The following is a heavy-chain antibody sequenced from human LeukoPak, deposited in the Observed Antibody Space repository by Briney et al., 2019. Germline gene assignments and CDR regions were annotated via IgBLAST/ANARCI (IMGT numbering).Heavy chain of an antibody. J-gene: IGHJ5*02. CDR3: ARDIAVVVAATVGNNWFDP. D-gene: IGHD2-15*01. V-gene: IGHV1-2*02. CDR2: INPNSGGT. CDR1: GYTFTGYY. Sequence: ASVKVSCKASGYTFTGYYMHWVRQAPGQGLEWMGWINPNSGGTNYAQKFQGRVTMTRDTSISTAYMELSRLRSDDTAVYYCARDIAVVVAATVGNNWFDPWGQGTLVTVSS.